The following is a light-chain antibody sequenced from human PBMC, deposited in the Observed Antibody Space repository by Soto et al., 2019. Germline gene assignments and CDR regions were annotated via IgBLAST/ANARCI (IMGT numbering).Light chain of an antibody. CDR3: QQYGSSPLT. Sequence: EIVLTQSPGTLYLSPGERATLSCRASQSIISSFLAWVQQKPDQAPRLLIYGASSRATGIPDRFSGSGSGTDFTLNISTLEPEDFAVYYCQQYGSSPLTFGPGTKVDIK. J-gene: IGKJ3*01. V-gene: IGKV3-20*01. CDR2: GAS. CDR1: QSIISSF.